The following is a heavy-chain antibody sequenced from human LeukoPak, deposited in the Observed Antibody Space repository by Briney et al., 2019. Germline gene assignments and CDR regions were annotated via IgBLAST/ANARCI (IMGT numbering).Heavy chain of an antibody. J-gene: IGHJ3*02. CDR3: ATDTGGSFTWAFDI. CDR1: GYTLTELS. D-gene: IGHD1-26*01. Sequence: ASVKVSCKVSGYTLTELSMHWVRQAPGKGLEWMGGFDPEDGETIYAQKSQGRVTMTEDTSTDTAYMELSSLRSEDTAVYYCATDTGGSFTWAFDIWGQGTMVTVSS. CDR2: FDPEDGET. V-gene: IGHV1-24*01.